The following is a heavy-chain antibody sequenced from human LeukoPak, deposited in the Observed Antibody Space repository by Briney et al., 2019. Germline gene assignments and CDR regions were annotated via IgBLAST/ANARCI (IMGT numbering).Heavy chain of an antibody. CDR2: ISYDGGNK. V-gene: IGHV3-30*04. D-gene: IGHD3-10*01. CDR3: TGDSFGPTGFAP. CDR1: GFTFSSYA. Sequence: GGSLRLSCAASGFTFSSYAIHWVRPAPGKGLEWGADISYDGGNKYYADSVKGRFTISRDNSKNNLYLQVHSLRAEATAVYYLTGDSFGPTGFAPWGQGTLVTVSS. J-gene: IGHJ5*02.